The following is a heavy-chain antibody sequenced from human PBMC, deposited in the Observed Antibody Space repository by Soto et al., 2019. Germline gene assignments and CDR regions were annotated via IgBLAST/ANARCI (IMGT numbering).Heavy chain of an antibody. CDR1: GFTFSSYA. CDR2: ISYDGSNK. V-gene: IGHV3-30-3*01. CDR3: ARDLAPQAFTYYYGSGGNWFDP. D-gene: IGHD3-10*01. J-gene: IGHJ5*02. Sequence: QVQLVESGGGVVQPGRSLRLSCAASGFTFSSYAMHWVRQAPGKGLEWVAVISYDGSNKYYADSVKGRFTISRDHSKNTLYLQMTSLRAEDTAVYYCARDLAPQAFTYYYGSGGNWFDPWGQGTLVTVSS.